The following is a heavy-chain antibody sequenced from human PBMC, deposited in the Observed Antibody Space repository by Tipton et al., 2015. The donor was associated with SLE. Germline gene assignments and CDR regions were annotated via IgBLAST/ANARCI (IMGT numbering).Heavy chain of an antibody. CDR3: AGYYNYMDV. CDR1: GGSISNFY. J-gene: IGHJ6*03. V-gene: IGHV4-59*01. D-gene: IGHD3-10*01. CDR2: IYYSGST. Sequence: LRLSCTVSGGSISNFYWSWIRQPPGKGLEWIGYIYYSGSTNYNPSLRSRVTMSLDMSKNQFSLKLSSVTAADTAVYYCAGYYNYMDVWGKGTTVTVSS.